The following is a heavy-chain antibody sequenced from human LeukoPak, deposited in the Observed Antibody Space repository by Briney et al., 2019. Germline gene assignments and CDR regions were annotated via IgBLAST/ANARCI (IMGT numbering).Heavy chain of an antibody. J-gene: IGHJ3*02. CDR3: AKSLWFGELDI. CDR2: IYYSGST. V-gene: IGHV4-59*08. D-gene: IGHD3-10*01. CDR1: GASISSYY. Sequence: SETLSLTCNVSGASISSYYWSWIRQPPGKGLEWIGYIYYSGSTNYNPSLKSRVTISVDTSKNQFSLKLSSVTAADTAVYYCAKSLWFGELDIWGQGTMVTVSS.